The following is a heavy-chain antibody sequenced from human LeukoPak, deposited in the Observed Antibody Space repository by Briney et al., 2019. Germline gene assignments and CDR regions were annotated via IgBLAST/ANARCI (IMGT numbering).Heavy chain of an antibody. Sequence: ASAKVSCKASGYTFTSYAMHWVRQAPGQRLEWMGWINAGNGNTKYSQKFQGRVTITRDTSASTAYMELSSLRSEDTAVYYCARRVKSEQQLGYHFDYWGQGTLVTVSS. D-gene: IGHD6-13*01. CDR3: ARRVKSEQQLGYHFDY. CDR1: GYTFTSYA. CDR2: INAGNGNT. V-gene: IGHV1-3*01. J-gene: IGHJ4*02.